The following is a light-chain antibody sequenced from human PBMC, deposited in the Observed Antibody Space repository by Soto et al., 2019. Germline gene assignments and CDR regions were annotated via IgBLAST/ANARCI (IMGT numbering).Light chain of an antibody. CDR3: SAYAGSNNFV. CDR1: SSDIGAYNY. Sequence: QAVLTQPASVSGSPGQSITISCTGSSSDIGAYNYVSWFQQYPGKAPKLIISEVSNRPSGVSNRFSGSKSGTAASLTISGLQTEDEADYYCSAYAGSNNFVFGSGTKLTVL. V-gene: IGLV2-14*01. CDR2: EVS. J-gene: IGLJ1*01.